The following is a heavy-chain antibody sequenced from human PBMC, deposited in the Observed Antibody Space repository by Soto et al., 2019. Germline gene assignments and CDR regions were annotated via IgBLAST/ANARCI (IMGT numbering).Heavy chain of an antibody. V-gene: IGHV4-31*03. CDR1: GGSITSGGYY. J-gene: IGHJ5*02. D-gene: IGHD6-13*01. Sequence: PSETLSLTCTVSGGSITSGGYYWSWIRQHPGKGLEWIGYIYYSGFTYYNPSLKSRVTISVDTSKNQFSLKLSSVTAADTAVYYCARGVAAAGRPAYNWFDPWGQGTLVTVSS. CDR3: ARGVAAAGRPAYNWFDP. CDR2: IYYSGFT.